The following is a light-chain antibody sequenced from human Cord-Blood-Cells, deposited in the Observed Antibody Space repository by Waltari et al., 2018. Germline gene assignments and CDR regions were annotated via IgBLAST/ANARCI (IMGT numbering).Light chain of an antibody. CDR2: DAS. CDR1: QGISSW. J-gene: IGKJ2*03. V-gene: IGKV1-5*01. CDR3: QQYNSYSPNS. Sequence: DIHMTQSPSTLSASVGDRVTITCRASQGISSWLAWYQQKPGKAPNLLICDASSLESGVPSRVRGSGSGTEFTLTISSLQPDDFATYSGQQYNSYSPNSFGQGTKLEIK.